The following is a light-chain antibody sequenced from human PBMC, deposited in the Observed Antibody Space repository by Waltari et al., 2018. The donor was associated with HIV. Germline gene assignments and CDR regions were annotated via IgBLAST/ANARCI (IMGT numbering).Light chain of an antibody. V-gene: IGKV3-15*01. CDR2: AAA. J-gene: IGKJ2*01. CDR3: QQYYHWPPYT. Sequence: EIVMTQSTVTLSVSPGERVTLSCRASQSVGSNLAWYQQKPGQSPRLLIYAAATRSTGIPVRFSGSGSGTEFTLTISSLQSEDFAVYYCQQYYHWPPYTFGQGTKLAIK. CDR1: QSVGSN.